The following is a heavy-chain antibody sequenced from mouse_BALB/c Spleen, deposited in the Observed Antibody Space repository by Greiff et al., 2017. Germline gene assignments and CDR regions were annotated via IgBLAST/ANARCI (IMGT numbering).Heavy chain of an antibody. CDR2: IRYSGST. J-gene: IGHJ2*01. D-gene: IGHD2-10*01. CDR3: ARSYYGNYVYYFDY. CDR1: GDSITSGY. V-gene: IGHV3-8*02. Sequence: EVQLQESGPSLVKPSQTLSLTCSVTGDSITSGYWNWIRKFPGNKLEYMGYIRYSGSTYYNPSLKSRISITRDTSKNQYYLQLNSVTTEDTATYYCARSYYGNYVYYFDYWGQGTTLTVSS.